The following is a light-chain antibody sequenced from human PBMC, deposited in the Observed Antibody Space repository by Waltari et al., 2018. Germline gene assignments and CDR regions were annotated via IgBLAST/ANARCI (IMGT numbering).Light chain of an antibody. V-gene: IGLV2-8*01. CDR2: EVS. Sequence: QSALAQPPSASGSPGQSVTISCTGTSSDVGGYNYAPWYQQHPGKAPKLMIYEVSKRPSGVPDRFSGSKSGNTASLTVSGLQAEDEAAYYCSSYAGSNFVVFGGGTKVTVL. CDR3: SSYAGSNFVV. J-gene: IGLJ2*01. CDR1: SSDVGGYNY.